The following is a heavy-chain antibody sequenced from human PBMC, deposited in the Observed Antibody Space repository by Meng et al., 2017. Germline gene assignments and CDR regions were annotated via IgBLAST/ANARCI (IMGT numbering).Heavy chain of an antibody. CDR3: ARVAEYYYGPFDY. V-gene: IGHV4-59*01. J-gene: IGHJ4*02. D-gene: IGHD3-10*01. CDR1: GGSISSYY. Sequence: ESLKISCTVSGGSISSYYWSWIRQPPGKGLEWIGYIYYSGSTNYNPSLKSRVTISVDTSKNQFSLKLSSVTAADTAVYYCARVAEYYYGPFDYWGQGTLVTVSS. CDR2: IYYSGST.